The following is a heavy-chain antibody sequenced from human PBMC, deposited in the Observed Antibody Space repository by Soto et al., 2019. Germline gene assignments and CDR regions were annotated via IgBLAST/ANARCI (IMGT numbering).Heavy chain of an antibody. CDR1: GGSISSYY. V-gene: IGHV4-59*01. D-gene: IGHD3-3*01. J-gene: IGHJ6*03. CDR2: IYYSGST. CDR3: ARDAYDFGSGYYGYSYYMDV. Sequence: PSETLSLTCTVSGGSISSYYWSWIRQPPGKGPEWIGYIYYSGSTNYNPSLKSRVTISVDTSKNQFSLKLSSVTAADTAVYYCARDAYDFGSGYYGYSYYMDVWGKGTTVTVSS.